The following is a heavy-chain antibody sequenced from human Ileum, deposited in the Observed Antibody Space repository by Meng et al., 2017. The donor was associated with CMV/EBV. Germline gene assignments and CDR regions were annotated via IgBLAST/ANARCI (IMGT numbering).Heavy chain of an antibody. CDR1: GYTFTGYY. Sequence: ASVNVSCKASGYTFTGYYMHWVRQAPGQGLEWMGWINPNSGGTNFAQNFQGRVTMTRDTSISTAYMELSRLRTDDTAVDYCARDSGREKQDGFDYWGQGTLVTVSS. D-gene: IGHD3-10*01. CDR3: ARDSGREKQDGFDY. V-gene: IGHV1-2*02. CDR2: INPNSGGT. J-gene: IGHJ4*02.